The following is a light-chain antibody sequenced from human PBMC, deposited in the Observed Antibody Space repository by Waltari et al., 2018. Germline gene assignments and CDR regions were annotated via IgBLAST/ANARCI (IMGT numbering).Light chain of an antibody. V-gene: IGLV1-44*01. Sequence: QSVLTQAPSASGTPGQRVTVSCSGSRSTIGSNTVNWYQQVPGTAPKLPIYADNQRPSGVPGRFSGSRSGTSAYLAISGLQSEDEADYYCAAWDDSLKGPLFGGGTKLTVL. CDR1: RSTIGSNT. CDR3: AAWDDSLKGPL. CDR2: ADN. J-gene: IGLJ2*01.